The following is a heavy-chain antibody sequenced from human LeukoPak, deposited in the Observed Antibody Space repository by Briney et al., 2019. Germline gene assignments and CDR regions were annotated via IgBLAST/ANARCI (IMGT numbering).Heavy chain of an antibody. V-gene: IGHV1-2*02. J-gene: IGHJ4*02. CDR1: GYTFTSYD. CDR3: ARDYSSSPGGY. D-gene: IGHD6-6*01. CDR2: INPNSGGT. Sequence: ASVKVSCKASGYTFTSYDINWVRQATGQGLEWMGWINPNSGGTNYAQKFQGRVTMTRDTSISTAYMELSRLRSDDTAVYYCARDYSSSPGGYWGQGTLVTVSS.